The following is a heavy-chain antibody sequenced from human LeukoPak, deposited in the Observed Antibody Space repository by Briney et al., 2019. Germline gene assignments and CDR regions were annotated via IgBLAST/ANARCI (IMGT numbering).Heavy chain of an antibody. J-gene: IGHJ4*02. CDR1: GFTFSSYS. V-gene: IGHV3-21*03. CDR2: ISSSSSYI. CDR3: TTIAAAGYFDY. D-gene: IGHD6-13*01. Sequence: GGSLRLSCAASGFTFSSYSMNWVRQAPGKGLEWVSSISSSSSYIYYADSVKGRFTISRDNAKNSLYLQMNSLKTEDTAVYYCTTIAAAGYFDYWGQGTLVTVSS.